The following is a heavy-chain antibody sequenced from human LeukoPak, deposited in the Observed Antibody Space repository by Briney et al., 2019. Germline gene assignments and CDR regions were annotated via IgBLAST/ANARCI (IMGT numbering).Heavy chain of an antibody. Sequence: PSETLSLTCTVSGDSISSSSSYWGWIRQPPGKGLEWIGSIYYSGSTYYNPSLKSRVTISVDTSKNQFSLKLSSVTAADTAVYYCARISLTGYAPISGYFDYWGQGTLVTVSS. J-gene: IGHJ4*02. CDR3: ARISLTGYAPISGYFDY. CDR2: IYYSGST. V-gene: IGHV4-39*07. D-gene: IGHD3-9*01. CDR1: GDSISSSSSY.